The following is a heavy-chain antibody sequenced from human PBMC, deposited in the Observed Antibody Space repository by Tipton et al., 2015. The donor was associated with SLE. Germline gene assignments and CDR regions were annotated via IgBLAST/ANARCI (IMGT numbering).Heavy chain of an antibody. CDR1: GDSISNSPYY. Sequence: TLSLTCTVSGDSISNSPYYWGWIRQPPGKGLEWIGSIFYSGSTSYNPSLQSRFTISVDTSKNQFSLKLNSVTASDTAVYYCASGFGELLIPQYWGQGALVTVSS. V-gene: IGHV4-39*01. CDR2: IFYSGST. CDR3: ASGFGELLIPQY. D-gene: IGHD3-10*01. J-gene: IGHJ4*02.